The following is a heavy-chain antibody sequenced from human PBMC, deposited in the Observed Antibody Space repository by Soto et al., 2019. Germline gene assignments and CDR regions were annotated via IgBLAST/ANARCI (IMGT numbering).Heavy chain of an antibody. D-gene: IGHD3-3*01. V-gene: IGHV1-69*01. J-gene: IGHJ6*02. CDR3: ARGVTYYDFPMDV. Sequence: QVQLVQSGAEVKKPGSSVKVSCKASGGTFGSYAISWVRQAPGQGLEWMGGIIPISSTANYAQNLQGRVTISGDESTSTAYMELNSLRSEDTAVYYCARGVTYYDFPMDVWGQGTTVTVSS. CDR1: GGTFGSYA. CDR2: IIPISSTA.